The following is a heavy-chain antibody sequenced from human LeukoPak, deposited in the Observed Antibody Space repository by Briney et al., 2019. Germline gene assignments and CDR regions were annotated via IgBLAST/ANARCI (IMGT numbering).Heavy chain of an antibody. J-gene: IGHJ6*02. V-gene: IGHV3-73*01. Sequence: GGSLRLSCAASGFTFSGSAMHWVRQASGKGLEWVGRIRSKANSYATAYAASVKGRFTISRDDSKNTAYLQMNSLKTEDTAVYYCTRHPNDYGDYDTLYGMDVWGQGTTVTVSS. D-gene: IGHD4-17*01. CDR2: IRSKANSYAT. CDR3: TRHPNDYGDYDTLYGMDV. CDR1: GFTFSGSA.